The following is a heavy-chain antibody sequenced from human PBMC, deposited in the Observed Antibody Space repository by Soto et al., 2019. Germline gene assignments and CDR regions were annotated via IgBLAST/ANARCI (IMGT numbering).Heavy chain of an antibody. J-gene: IGHJ5*02. V-gene: IGHV4-30-4*08. CDR2: IYHNGNT. Sequence: PSETLSLTCNVSGGPISSGDYYWSWIRQHPGKGLEWIGYIYHNGNTYYNPSLKSRVTISVDTSKNQFSLKLSSVTAADTAVYYCARNYYDSSGYLNWFDPWGQGTLVTVSS. CDR1: GGPISSGDYY. D-gene: IGHD3-22*01. CDR3: ARNYYDSSGYLNWFDP.